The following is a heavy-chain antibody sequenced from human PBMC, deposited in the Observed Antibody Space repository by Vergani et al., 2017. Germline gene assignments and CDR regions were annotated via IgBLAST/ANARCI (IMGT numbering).Heavy chain of an antibody. J-gene: IGHJ5*02. CDR2: MYHSGST. Sequence: QVRLQESGPGLVKPSETLSLTCSVSVGSMSGYYWSWIRQPPGKELEWIGYMYHSGSTNYNPSLETRVTISGDTSKNQFSLKLNSVTAADTAVYYCGRVADFYGLGSRLLDLWGQGILVTVSS. CDR3: GRVADFYGLGSRLLDL. V-gene: IGHV4-59*01. CDR1: VGSMSGYY. D-gene: IGHD3-10*01.